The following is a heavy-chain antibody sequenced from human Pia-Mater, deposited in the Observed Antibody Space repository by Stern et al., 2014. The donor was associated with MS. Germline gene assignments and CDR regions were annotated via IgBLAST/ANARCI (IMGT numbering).Heavy chain of an antibody. CDR2: VSYDGSNK. CDR3: AKDRQYLTYFFDH. V-gene: IGHV3-30*18. CDR1: GFTFGSCA. J-gene: IGHJ5*02. Sequence: QVQLVQSGGGVVQPGRPLRLSCVASGFTFGSCAMHWVRQAPGKGLEWVAGVSYDGSNKYYADSVKGRFTISRDNSQNTLYMQMSSLRPEDTAVYYCAKDRQYLTYFFDHWGQGSRVTASS. D-gene: IGHD2/OR15-2a*01.